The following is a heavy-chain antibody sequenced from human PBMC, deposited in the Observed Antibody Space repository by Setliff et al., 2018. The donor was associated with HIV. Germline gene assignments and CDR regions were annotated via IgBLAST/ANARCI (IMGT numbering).Heavy chain of an antibody. Sequence: PGGSLRLSCAASGFTFSDHYMSWFRQAPGKGLEWVANINQDGSEKYYVDSVKGRFTISRDNAKNSLYLQMSSLRAGDTAVYYCARGGTLRYWGQGTLVTVSS. D-gene: IGHD4-17*01. V-gene: IGHV3-7*03. CDR2: INQDGSEK. J-gene: IGHJ4*02. CDR1: GFTFSDHY. CDR3: ARGGTLRY.